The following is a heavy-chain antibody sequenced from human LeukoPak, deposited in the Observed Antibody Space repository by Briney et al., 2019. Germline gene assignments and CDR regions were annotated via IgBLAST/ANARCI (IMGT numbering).Heavy chain of an antibody. Sequence: GGSLRLSCAASGFTFSDHYMDWVRQAPGKGLEWVGRTRNKANSYTTEYAASVKGRFTISRDDSKNSLYLQMNSLKTEDTAVYYCARVKSGSYYFDYWGQGTLVTVSS. J-gene: IGHJ4*02. D-gene: IGHD1-26*01. V-gene: IGHV3-72*01. CDR1: GFTFSDHY. CDR3: ARVKSGSYYFDY. CDR2: TRNKANSYTT.